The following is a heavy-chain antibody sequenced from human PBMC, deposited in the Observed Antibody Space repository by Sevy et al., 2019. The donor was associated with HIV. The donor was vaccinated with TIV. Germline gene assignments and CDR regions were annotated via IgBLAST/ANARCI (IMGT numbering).Heavy chain of an antibody. D-gene: IGHD6-19*01. CDR1: GFTFSSYV. CDR3: AREDIRVAGIGYYFHS. J-gene: IGHJ4*02. V-gene: IGHV3-23*01. CDR2: ISGSGGTT. Sequence: GGSLRLSCAASGFTFSSYVMTWVRQAPGKGLEWVSTISGSGGTTYYADSVKGRFTISRDNSKNPLDLQINSLRAEDTAVYYCAREDIRVAGIGYYFHSWGQGTLVTVSS.